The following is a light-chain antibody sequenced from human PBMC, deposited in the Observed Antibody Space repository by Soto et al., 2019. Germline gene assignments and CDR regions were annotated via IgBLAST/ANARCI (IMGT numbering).Light chain of an antibody. Sequence: QSVLTQPRSVSGSPGQSVTISCTGSSSDIGGYNYVSWYQQHPGKAPKLMIYDVNKRPSGVPDRFSGSKSDNTASLTISGLQADDEADYYCCSYAGSYTYIFGGGTKLTVL. CDR2: DVN. CDR1: SSDIGGYNY. J-gene: IGLJ2*01. V-gene: IGLV2-11*01. CDR3: CSYAGSYTYI.